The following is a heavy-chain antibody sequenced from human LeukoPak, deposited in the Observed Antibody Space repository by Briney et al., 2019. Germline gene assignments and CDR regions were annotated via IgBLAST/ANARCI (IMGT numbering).Heavy chain of an antibody. Sequence: GGSLRLSCAASGFTFSSYAMSWVRQAPGKGLEWVSAISGSGGSTYYADSVKGRFTISRDNSKNTLYLQMNSLRAEDTAVYYCARDGAYGPRFRSYWGQGTLVTVSS. CDR2: ISGSGGST. J-gene: IGHJ4*02. CDR1: GFTFSSYA. D-gene: IGHD3-10*01. V-gene: IGHV3-23*01. CDR3: ARDGAYGPRFRSY.